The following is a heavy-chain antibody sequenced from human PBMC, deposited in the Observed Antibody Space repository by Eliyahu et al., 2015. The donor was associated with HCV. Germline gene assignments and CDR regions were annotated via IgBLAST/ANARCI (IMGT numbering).Heavy chain of an antibody. J-gene: IGHJ4*02. Sequence: EVQLVQSGAEVKKPGESLRISCQGSGYRFPSYWISWVRQMPGKGLEWMGRIDPTDSYINYSPSFQGHVTISADKSTSTAYLQWSSLKASDTAMYYCARCYSTSCPFDYWGRGTLVTVSS. CDR3: ARCYSTSCPFDY. CDR1: GYRFPSYW. CDR2: IDPTDSYI. D-gene: IGHD2-2*01. V-gene: IGHV5-10-1*03.